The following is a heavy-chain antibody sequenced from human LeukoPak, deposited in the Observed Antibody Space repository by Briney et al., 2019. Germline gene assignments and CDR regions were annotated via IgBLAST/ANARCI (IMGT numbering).Heavy chain of an antibody. D-gene: IGHD3-22*01. CDR1: GFTFSNYA. CDR3: AKTGDYFDSSGYYRPDAFDI. CDR2: ISGSGSNT. V-gene: IGHV3-23*01. Sequence: GGSLRLSCAASGFTFSNYAMSWARQAPGKGLEWVSAISGSGSNTYYADSVKGRFTISRDNSQNTLYLQMNSLRAEDTAVYYCAKTGDYFDSSGYYRPDAFDIWGRGTMVTVSS. J-gene: IGHJ3*02.